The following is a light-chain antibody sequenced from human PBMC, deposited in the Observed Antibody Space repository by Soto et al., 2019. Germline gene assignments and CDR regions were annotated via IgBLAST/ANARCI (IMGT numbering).Light chain of an antibody. CDR1: SSDVGGYNY. Sequence: QSVLTQPASVSGSPGQLITISCTGTSSDVGGYNYVSWYQQHPGKAPKLMIYEVSNRPSGVSNRFSGSKSGNTASLTISGLQAEDEADYYCSSYTSSSTLWVFGGGTKVTVL. J-gene: IGLJ3*02. CDR3: SSYTSSSTLWV. CDR2: EVS. V-gene: IGLV2-14*01.